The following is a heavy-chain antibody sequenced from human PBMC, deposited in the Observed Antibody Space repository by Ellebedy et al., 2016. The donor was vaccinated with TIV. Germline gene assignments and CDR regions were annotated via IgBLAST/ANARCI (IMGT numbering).Heavy chain of an antibody. J-gene: IGHJ4*02. D-gene: IGHD4-23*01. CDR1: GYTFSNYW. Sequence: GESLKISCKAIGYTFSNYWIGWVRQVPGKGLEWVGIINPGDSDTRYSPSFQGQVPILADKSITPAYLQWRSRKASETAMYYCARHDYSGKPDLDYWGQGSLVTVSS. CDR2: INPGDSDT. V-gene: IGHV5-51*01. CDR3: ARHDYSGKPDLDY.